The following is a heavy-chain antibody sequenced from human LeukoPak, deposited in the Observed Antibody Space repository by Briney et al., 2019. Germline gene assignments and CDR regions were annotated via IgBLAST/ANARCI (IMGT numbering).Heavy chain of an antibody. CDR2: IYYSGST. CDR3: ARDLGGSSSWQIGAIDY. D-gene: IGHD6-13*01. Sequence: SETLSLTCTVSGGSISSSSYYWGWIRQPPGKGLEWIGSIYYSGSTYYNPSLKSRVTISVDTSKNQFSLKLSSVTAADTAVYYCARDLGGSSSWQIGAIDYWGQGTLVTVSS. V-gene: IGHV4-39*02. J-gene: IGHJ4*02. CDR1: GGSISSSSYY.